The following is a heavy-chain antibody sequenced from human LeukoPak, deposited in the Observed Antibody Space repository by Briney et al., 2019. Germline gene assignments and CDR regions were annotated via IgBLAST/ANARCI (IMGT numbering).Heavy chain of an antibody. Sequence: ASVKVSCKASGYTFTGYYMHWVRQAPGQGLEWMGWINPNSGGTNYAQKFQGRVTMTRDTSIGTAYMELSRLRSDDTAVYYCATSGYDSVRDYYYGMDVWGQGTTVTVSS. V-gene: IGHV1-2*02. CDR1: GYTFTGYY. D-gene: IGHD5-12*01. CDR2: INPNSGGT. J-gene: IGHJ6*02. CDR3: ATSGYDSVRDYYYGMDV.